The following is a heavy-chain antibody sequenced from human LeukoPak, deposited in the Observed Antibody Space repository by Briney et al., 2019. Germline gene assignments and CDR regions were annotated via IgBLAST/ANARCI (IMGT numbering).Heavy chain of an antibody. V-gene: IGHV1-18*04. J-gene: IGHJ3*02. Sequence: ASVTVSCKASGYTFTGYYIHWVRHAPGQGLEWVGWISTSKGNTIYAQKFQGRVTLTAETSTNTAYMELRRLRSDDTAVYYCARDRQYAFDIWGQGTMVTVSS. CDR3: ARDRQYAFDI. CDR2: ISTSKGNT. CDR1: GYTFTGYY.